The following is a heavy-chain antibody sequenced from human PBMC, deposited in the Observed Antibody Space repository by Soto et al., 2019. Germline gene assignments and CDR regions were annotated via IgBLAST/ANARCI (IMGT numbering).Heavy chain of an antibody. V-gene: IGHV3-21*01. CDR2: ISSSSSYI. J-gene: IGHJ6*02. D-gene: IGHD6-6*01. CDR1: GFTFSSYS. CDR3: AREIAARPYYYYGMDV. Sequence: PGGSLRLSCAAFGFTFSSYSKNWVRQAPGKGLEWVSSISSSSSYIYYADSVKGRFTISRDNAKNSLYLQMNSLRAEDTAVYYCAREIAARPYYYYGMDVWGQGTTVTVSS.